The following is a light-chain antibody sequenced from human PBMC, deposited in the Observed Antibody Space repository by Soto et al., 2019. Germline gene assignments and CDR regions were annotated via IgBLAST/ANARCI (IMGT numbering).Light chain of an antibody. CDR3: QQSYSTPYN. CDR2: AAS. CDR1: QSISSY. Sequence: DIQMTQSPYSLSASVGDRVTITCRASQSISSYLNWYQQKPGKAPKLLIYAASSLQSGVPSRFSGSGSGPDVTRTISSLQPEDVSTYYCQQSYSTPYNFGQGTKLEIK. V-gene: IGKV1-39*01. J-gene: IGKJ2*01.